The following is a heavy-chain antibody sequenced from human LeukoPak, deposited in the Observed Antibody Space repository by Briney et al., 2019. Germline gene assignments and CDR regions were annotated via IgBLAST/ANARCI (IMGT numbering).Heavy chain of an antibody. CDR3: AMVTSGSYAPFDY. Sequence: PSETLSLTCAVYGGSFSGYYWSWTRQPPGKGLEWIGEINHSGSTNYNPSLKSRVTISVDTSKNQFSLKLSSVTAADTAVYYCAMVTSGSYAPFDYWGQGTLVTVSS. D-gene: IGHD1-26*01. V-gene: IGHV4-34*01. J-gene: IGHJ4*02. CDR2: INHSGST. CDR1: GGSFSGYY.